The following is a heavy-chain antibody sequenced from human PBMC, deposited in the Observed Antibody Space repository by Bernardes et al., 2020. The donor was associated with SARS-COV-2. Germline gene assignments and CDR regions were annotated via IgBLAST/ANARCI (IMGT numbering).Heavy chain of an antibody. CDR2: ISRSRTTI. Sequence: GGSLRLFCASSGFSITDYDLTWVRQAPGKGLEWLSFISRSRTTIYYADSVKGRFTISADNAKNSLYLQMDGLRAEDTATYYCARMQWYRFDYWGLGTLVTVSS. D-gene: IGHD6-19*01. CDR3: ARMQWYRFDY. J-gene: IGHJ4*02. CDR1: GFSITDYD. V-gene: IGHV3-48*03.